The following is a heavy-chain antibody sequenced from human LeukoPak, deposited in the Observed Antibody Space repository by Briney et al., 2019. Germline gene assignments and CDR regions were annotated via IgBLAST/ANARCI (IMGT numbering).Heavy chain of an antibody. CDR2: ISSSSSTI. J-gene: IGHJ3*02. CDR3: ASRGSIRRDAFDI. D-gene: IGHD5-12*01. Sequence: SYISSSSSTIYYADSVKGRFTISRDNAKNSLYLQMNSLRAEDTAVYYCASRGSIRRDAFDIWGQGTMVTVSS. V-gene: IGHV3-48*01.